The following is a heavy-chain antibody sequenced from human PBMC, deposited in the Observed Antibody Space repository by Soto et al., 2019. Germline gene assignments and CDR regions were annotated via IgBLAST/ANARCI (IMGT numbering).Heavy chain of an antibody. Sequence: QVQLPQWGAGLLKPSATLSLTCAVYGGSFSDYYWSWIRQSPGKGLEWIGEINHSGSTNSNPSLKSRVTMSVDTSKNQFSLKMTSVTAADAAVYYCARGHGVFDYWGQGSLVTVSS. CDR1: GGSFSDYY. D-gene: IGHD3-16*01. CDR2: INHSGST. CDR3: ARGHGVFDY. V-gene: IGHV4-34*01. J-gene: IGHJ4*02.